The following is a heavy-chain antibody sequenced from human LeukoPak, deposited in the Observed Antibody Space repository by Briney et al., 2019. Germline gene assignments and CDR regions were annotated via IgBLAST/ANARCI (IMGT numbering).Heavy chain of an antibody. CDR2: ISASGGST. V-gene: IGHV3-23*01. D-gene: IGHD1-26*01. CDR3: AKDQRWESPHYLDS. Sequence: LAGGSLRLSCAASGFIVSSNYMSWVRQVPGKGLEWVSGISASGGSTNYADSVRGRFTISRDNSKNTLYVQMNSLRDEDTALYYRAKDQRWESPHYLDSWGQGTLVTVSS. J-gene: IGHJ4*02. CDR1: GFIVSSNY.